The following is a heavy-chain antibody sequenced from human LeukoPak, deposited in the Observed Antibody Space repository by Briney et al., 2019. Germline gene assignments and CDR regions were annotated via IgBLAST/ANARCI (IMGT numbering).Heavy chain of an antibody. Sequence: PSETLSLTCTVSGGSISSYYWSWIRQPPGKGLEWIGYIYHSGSTYYNPSLKSRVTISVDRSKNQFSLKLSSVTAADTAVYYCARENREGQLGRSFDYWGQGTLVTVSS. CDR2: IYHSGST. CDR3: ARENREGQLGRSFDY. D-gene: IGHD5-18*01. V-gene: IGHV4-59*12. J-gene: IGHJ4*02. CDR1: GGSISSYY.